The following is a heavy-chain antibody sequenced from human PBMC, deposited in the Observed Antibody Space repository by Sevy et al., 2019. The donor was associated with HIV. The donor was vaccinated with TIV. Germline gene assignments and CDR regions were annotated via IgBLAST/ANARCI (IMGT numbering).Heavy chain of an antibody. CDR2: IKQDESEK. D-gene: IGHD2-15*01. J-gene: IGHJ4*02. V-gene: IGHV3-7*01. CDR1: GFSFSSYW. CDR3: VRDGLASATDFDY. Sequence: GGSLRLSCAASGFSFSSYWMHWVRQAPGKGLEWVANIKQDESEKYYAASVKGRFSLSRDNAKNSLYLQMDSLRAEDTAVYYCVRDGLASATDFDYWGQGTLVTVSS.